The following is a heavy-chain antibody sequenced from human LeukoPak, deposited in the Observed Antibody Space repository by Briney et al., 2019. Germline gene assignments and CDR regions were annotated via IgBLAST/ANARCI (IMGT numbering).Heavy chain of an antibody. D-gene: IGHD2-21*01. V-gene: IGHV4-30-4*01. Sequence: PSETLSLTCTVSGGSITGGDYHWTWIRQPPGKGLEWIGYVHYTGNTYYDPSLKSRVIISVDTSKNQFSLTLTSVTAADTAVYFCARDMTSPSGDYIDYWGHGVLVTVSS. CDR3: ARDMTSPSGDYIDY. CDR2: VHYTGNT. CDR1: GGSITGGDYH. J-gene: IGHJ4*03.